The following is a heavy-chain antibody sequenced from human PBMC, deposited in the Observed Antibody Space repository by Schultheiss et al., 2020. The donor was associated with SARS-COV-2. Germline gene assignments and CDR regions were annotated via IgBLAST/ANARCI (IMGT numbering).Heavy chain of an antibody. J-gene: IGHJ6*02. D-gene: IGHD1/OR15-1a*01. Sequence: SVKVSCKASGGTFSSYAISWVRQAPGQGLEWMGGIIPIFGTANYAQKFQGRVTITADESTSTAYMELSSLRSEDTAVYYCARREREQVLGADYYYYGMDVWAKGPRSRSP. CDR2: IIPIFGTA. V-gene: IGHV1-69*13. CDR1: GGTFSSYA. CDR3: ARREREQVLGADYYYYGMDV.